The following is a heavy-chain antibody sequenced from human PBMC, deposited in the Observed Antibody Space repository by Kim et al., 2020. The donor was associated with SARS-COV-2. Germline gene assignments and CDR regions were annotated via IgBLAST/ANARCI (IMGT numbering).Heavy chain of an antibody. J-gene: IGHJ6*02. Sequence: SETLSLTCTVSGGSISSSSFYWGWIRQPPGKGLEWIGSIYYSGSTYYNPSLKSRVTISVDTSKNQFSLKLSSVTAADTAVYYCARYYYGSGRYYIRGYYYCGMDIWGQGTTVTVSS. CDR2: IYYSGST. CDR1: GGSISSSSFY. V-gene: IGHV4-39*01. D-gene: IGHD3-10*01. CDR3: ARYYYGSGRYYIRGYYYCGMDI.